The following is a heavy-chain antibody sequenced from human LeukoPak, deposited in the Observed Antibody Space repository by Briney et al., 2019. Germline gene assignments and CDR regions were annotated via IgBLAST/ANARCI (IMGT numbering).Heavy chain of an antibody. CDR3: AKDRNIGPATYYFDY. Sequence: GGSLRLSCAVSGLTFSNYWMHWVRQAPGKGLEWVSAISGSGGSTYYADSVKGRFTISRDNSKNTLCLQMNSLRAEDTAVYFCAKDRNIGPATYYFDYWGQGALVTVSS. D-gene: IGHD2-2*01. CDR1: GLTFSNYW. CDR2: ISGSGGST. V-gene: IGHV3-23*01. J-gene: IGHJ4*02.